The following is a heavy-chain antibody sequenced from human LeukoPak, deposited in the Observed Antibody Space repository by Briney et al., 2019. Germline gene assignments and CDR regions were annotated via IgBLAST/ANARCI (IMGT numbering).Heavy chain of an antibody. CDR1: EFSVGSNY. CDR3: AREWYCGGDCCSTTWYFDH. D-gene: IGHD2-21*02. V-gene: IGHV3-66*01. J-gene: IGHJ4*02. CDR2: IYSGGST. Sequence: GGSLRLSCAASEFSVGSNYMTWVRQAPGKGLEWVSLIYSGGSTYYADSVKGRFTISRDNSKNTLYLQMNSLRAEDTAVYYCAREWYCGGDCCSTTWYFDHWGQGTLVTVSS.